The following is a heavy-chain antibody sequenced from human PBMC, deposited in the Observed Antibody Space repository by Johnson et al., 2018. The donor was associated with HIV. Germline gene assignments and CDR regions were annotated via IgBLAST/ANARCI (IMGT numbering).Heavy chain of an antibody. Sequence: EVQLVESGGDLVQPGGSLRLSCVGSGFTFSHNWMSWVRQAPGKGPEWVANINHDVTAIHYVDSVKGRFTVSRDNAKRSLFLQMNSLRVEDTALYFCGSLGYGHQKGAFEIWGHGTMVTVSS. D-gene: IGHD6-13*01. J-gene: IGHJ3*02. CDR2: INHDVTAI. CDR1: GFTFSHNW. CDR3: GSLGYGHQKGAFEI. V-gene: IGHV3-7*01.